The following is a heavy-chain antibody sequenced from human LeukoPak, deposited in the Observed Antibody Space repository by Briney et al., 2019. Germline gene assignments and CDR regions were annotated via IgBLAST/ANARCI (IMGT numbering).Heavy chain of an antibody. D-gene: IGHD2-8*01. CDR1: GFTFSKFT. J-gene: IGHJ4*02. V-gene: IGHV3-23*01. CDR3: AKDRLLDGVWSIDY. CDR2: IYGSGGSE. Sequence: GGSLRLSCAASGFTFSKFTMNWVRQAPGKGLEWVSAIYGSGGSEYADSVKGRFTISRDNSKNTVYLQMNSLRAEDTAVYYCAKDRLLDGVWSIDYWGQGTLVTVSS.